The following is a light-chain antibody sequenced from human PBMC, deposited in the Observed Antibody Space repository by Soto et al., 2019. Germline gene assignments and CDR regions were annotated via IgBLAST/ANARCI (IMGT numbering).Light chain of an antibody. CDR3: HQYGASPWT. CDR2: GAS. CDR1: QGIGDT. Sequence: EVVLTQSPATLSVSPGEGVTLSCRASQGIGDTLAWYQHKPGQTPRLLIYGASTRATGIPARFSGSGSGTEFTLTISSLQSEDFAVYYCHQYGASPWTFGQGTKVDIK. V-gene: IGKV3-15*01. J-gene: IGKJ1*01.